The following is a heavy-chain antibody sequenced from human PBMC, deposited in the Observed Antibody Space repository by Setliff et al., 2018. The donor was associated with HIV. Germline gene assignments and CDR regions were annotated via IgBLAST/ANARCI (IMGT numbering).Heavy chain of an antibody. CDR2: IYYSGST. CDR3: ARYFDWFSYGMDV. J-gene: IGHJ6*02. D-gene: IGHD3-9*01. CDR1: GGSISSSSYY. V-gene: IGHV4-39*07. Sequence: KPSETLSLTCTVSGGSISSSSYYWGWIRQPPGKGLEWIGSIYYSGSTYYNPSLKSRVTISVDTSKNQFSLKLSSVTAADTAVYYCARYFDWFSYGMDVWGQGTTVTV.